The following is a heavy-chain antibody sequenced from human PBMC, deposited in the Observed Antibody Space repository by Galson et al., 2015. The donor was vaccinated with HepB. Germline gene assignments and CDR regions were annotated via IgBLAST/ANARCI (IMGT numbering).Heavy chain of an antibody. CDR3: ARGVAQYYYDSSGPGDY. Sequence: SVKVSCKASGYTFTGYYMHWVRQAPGQGLEWMGRINPNSGGTHYAQNFQGRVTMTRDTSISTAYMELSRLRSDDTAVYYCARGVAQYYYDSSGPGDYWGQGTLVTVSS. CDR1: GYTFTGYY. CDR2: INPNSGGT. V-gene: IGHV1-2*06. J-gene: IGHJ4*02. D-gene: IGHD3-22*01.